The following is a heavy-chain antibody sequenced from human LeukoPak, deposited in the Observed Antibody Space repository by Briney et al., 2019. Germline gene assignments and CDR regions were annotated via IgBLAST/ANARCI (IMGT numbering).Heavy chain of an antibody. CDR2: IFYDGST. V-gene: IGHV4-39*07. CDR3: GLDYSSGWYPNWFDP. J-gene: IGHJ5*02. D-gene: IGHD6-19*01. CDR1: GDSISSSNFY. Sequence: SETLSLTCTVSGDSISSSNFYWGWIRQPPGKGLEWIGNIFYDGSTYYNPSLKSRVTISVDTSKNQFSLKLSSVTAADTAVYYCGLDYSSGWYPNWFDPWGQGTLVTVSS.